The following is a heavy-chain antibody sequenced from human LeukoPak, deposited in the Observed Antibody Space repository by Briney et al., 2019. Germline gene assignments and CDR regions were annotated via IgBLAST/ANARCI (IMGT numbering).Heavy chain of an antibody. CDR2: IYPGDSDT. CDR1: GFIFTNYW. V-gene: IGHV5-51*01. Sequence: GESLKISCQTSGFIFTNYWIGWVRQMPGKGLEWMGIIYPGDSDTKYSPSFQGQVTISADKSINTIYLQWSSLKASDTAMYYCARLAYCGGDCYRTTRGYFQYWGQGTLVTVSS. D-gene: IGHD2-21*02. J-gene: IGHJ1*01. CDR3: ARLAYCGGDCYRTTRGYFQY.